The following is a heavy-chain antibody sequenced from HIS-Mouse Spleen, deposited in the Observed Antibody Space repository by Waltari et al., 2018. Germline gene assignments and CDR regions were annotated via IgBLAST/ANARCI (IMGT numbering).Heavy chain of an antibody. V-gene: IGHV1-18*01. J-gene: IGHJ4*02. D-gene: IGHD5-18*01. CDR3: AGDSVTQFDY. Sequence: QVQLVQSGAEVKKPGASVTVSCKASGYTFTSYGISWVRQAPGQGLEWMGGSSAYNGTTNNAQKLQGRVTITTDTSTSTAYMERRGLRSDDTAVYSCAGDSVTQFDYWGQGTLVTVSS. CDR1: GYTFTSYG. CDR2: SSAYNGTT.